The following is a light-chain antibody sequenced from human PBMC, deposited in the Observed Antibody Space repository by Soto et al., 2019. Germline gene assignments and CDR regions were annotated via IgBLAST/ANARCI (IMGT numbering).Light chain of an antibody. Sequence: ETVFTQSPCTLSLSTGERATLSCRASQSVSSYLAWYQQKPGQAPRLLIYDASNRATGIPARFSGSGSGTDFTLTISSLEPEDFAVYYCQQRSNWPLTFGGGTKVDI. CDR2: DAS. J-gene: IGKJ4*01. V-gene: IGKV3-11*01. CDR3: QQRSNWPLT. CDR1: QSVSSY.